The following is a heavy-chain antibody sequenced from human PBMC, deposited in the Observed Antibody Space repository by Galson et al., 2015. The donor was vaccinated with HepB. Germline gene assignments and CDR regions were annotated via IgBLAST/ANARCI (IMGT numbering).Heavy chain of an antibody. J-gene: IGHJ3*02. CDR2: IYYSGST. V-gene: IGHV4-59*01. Sequence: LSLTCAVSGVSISSYYWSWIRQPPGKGLEWIGYIYYSGSTNYNLSLKSRLTISLDTFKNQFSLNLNSLTAADTAVYYCARRLLGAYCGGDCYSAFDIWGQGTMVTVSS. D-gene: IGHD2-21*01. CDR3: ARRLLGAYCGGDCYSAFDI. CDR1: GVSISSYY.